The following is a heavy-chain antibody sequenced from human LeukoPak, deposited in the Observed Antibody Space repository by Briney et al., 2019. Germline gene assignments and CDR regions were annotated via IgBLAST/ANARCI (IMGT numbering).Heavy chain of an antibody. CDR1: GGSISSHY. Sequence: SETLSLTCTVSGGSISSHYWTWIRQLPGKGLEFIGYMFYSGSTNYNPSLKSRVTISVDTSKNQFSLKLSSVTAADTAVYFCARADSANYYDSGRYFNYFYMDVWGRGTTVTVSS. V-gene: IGHV4-59*11. CDR2: MFYSGST. J-gene: IGHJ6*03. CDR3: ARADSANYYDSGRYFNYFYMDV. D-gene: IGHD3-10*01.